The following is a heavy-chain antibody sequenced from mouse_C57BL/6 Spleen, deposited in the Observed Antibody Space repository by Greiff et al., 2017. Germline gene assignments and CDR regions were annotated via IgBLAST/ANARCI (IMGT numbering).Heavy chain of an antibody. Sequence: QVQLQQPGAELVRPGSSVKLSCKASGYTFTSYWMDWVKQRPGQGLEWIGNIYPSDSETHYNQKFKDKATLTVDKSSSTAYMQLSSLTSEDSAVYDCARGYYGSSPDYWGQGTTLTVSS. CDR1: GYTFTSYW. J-gene: IGHJ2*01. CDR3: ARGYYGSSPDY. D-gene: IGHD1-1*01. V-gene: IGHV1-61*01. CDR2: IYPSDSET.